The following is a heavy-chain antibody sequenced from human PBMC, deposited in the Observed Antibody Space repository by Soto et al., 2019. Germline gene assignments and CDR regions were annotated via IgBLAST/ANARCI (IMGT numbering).Heavy chain of an antibody. CDR1: GGSISSYY. Sequence: QVQLQESGPGLVKPSETLSLTCTVSGGSISSYYWSWIRQPPGKGLEWIGYIYYSGSTNYNPSLKSRVTISVDTSKNQFSLKLSSVTAADTAVYYCAREVLADYGDYVDWFDPWGQGTLVTVSS. CDR3: AREVLADYGDYVDWFDP. V-gene: IGHV4-59*01. D-gene: IGHD4-17*01. J-gene: IGHJ5*02. CDR2: IYYSGST.